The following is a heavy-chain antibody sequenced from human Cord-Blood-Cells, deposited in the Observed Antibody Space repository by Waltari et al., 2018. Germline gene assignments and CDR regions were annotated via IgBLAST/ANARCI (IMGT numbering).Heavy chain of an antibody. CDR1: GGSFSGYY. D-gene: IGHD6-19*01. J-gene: IGHJ4*02. CDR3: ARSIAVAGQVDY. CDR2: INHSGST. V-gene: IGHV4-34*01. Sequence: QVQLQQWGAGLLKPSETLSLTCAGYGGSFSGYYWSWIRQPPGKGLEWFGEINHSGSTNYNPSLKSRVTISVDTSKNQFSLKLSSVTAADTAVYYCARSIAVAGQVDYWGQGTLVTVSS.